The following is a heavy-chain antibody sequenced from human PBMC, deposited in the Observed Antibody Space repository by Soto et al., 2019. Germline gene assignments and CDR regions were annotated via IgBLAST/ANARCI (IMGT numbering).Heavy chain of an antibody. D-gene: IGHD3-9*01. V-gene: IGHV4-30-4*08. CDR1: C. CDR3: ARAFDLLNRYYFDY. CDR2: IYYSGST. J-gene: IGHJ4*02. Sequence: CCICIRQPPGKGLEWIGYIYYSGSTYYNLSLKSRVTISVDTSKNQFSLKLSSVTAADTAVYYCARAFDLLNRYYFDYWGKGTLVTVSS.